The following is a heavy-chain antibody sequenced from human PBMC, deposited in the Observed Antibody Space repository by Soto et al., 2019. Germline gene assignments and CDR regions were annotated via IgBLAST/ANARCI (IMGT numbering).Heavy chain of an antibody. CDR3: ARAGNRNYVGIRSNWFDP. Sequence: SETLSLTCAVYGRSFSGYYWSWIRQPPGQGLEWIGEINHSGSTNYNPSLKSRVTISVDTSKNQFSLKMSSVTAAETAVYYCARAGNRNYVGIRSNWFDPWGKGTRVTV. J-gene: IGHJ5*02. V-gene: IGHV4-34*01. CDR2: INHSGST. D-gene: IGHD4-4*01. CDR1: GRSFSGYY.